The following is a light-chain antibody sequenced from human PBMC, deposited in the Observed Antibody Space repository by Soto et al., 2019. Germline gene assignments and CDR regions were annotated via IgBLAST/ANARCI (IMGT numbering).Light chain of an antibody. V-gene: IGKV3-11*01. J-gene: IGKJ4*01. CDR2: DTS. CDR1: QSISGY. CDR3: QQRRNWPLT. Sequence: EIVLTQSPATLSLSPGERATLSCRASQSISGYLAWYQQKPGHAPRLLIYDTSNRATGIPARFRGSGSETDFTLTISSLEPEDFAVYYCQQRRNWPLTFGGGTKVETK.